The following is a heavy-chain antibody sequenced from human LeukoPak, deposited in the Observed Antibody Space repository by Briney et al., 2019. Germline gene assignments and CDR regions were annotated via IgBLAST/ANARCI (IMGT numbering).Heavy chain of an antibody. V-gene: IGHV3-74*01. Sequence: GGSLRLSCVASGFTFSTFGMSWVRQAPGKGLEWVSRINTDGSRITYADSVKGRFTISRDNAMNTVYLQMNSLRAEDTAVYYCARVLSGSWDWFDPWGQGTLVTVSS. D-gene: IGHD3-22*01. CDR2: INTDGSRI. J-gene: IGHJ5*02. CDR3: ARVLSGSWDWFDP. CDR1: GFTFSTFG.